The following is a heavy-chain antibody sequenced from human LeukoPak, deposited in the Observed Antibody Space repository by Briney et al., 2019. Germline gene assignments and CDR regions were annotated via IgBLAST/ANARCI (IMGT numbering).Heavy chain of an antibody. CDR2: ISSSSSTI. CDR3: ARDKVDTAMTQGYYYYYYYMDV. D-gene: IGHD5-18*01. J-gene: IGHJ6*03. V-gene: IGHV3-48*01. CDR1: GFTFSSYS. Sequence: PGGSLRLSCAASGFTFSSYSMNWVRQAPGKGLDWVSYISSSSSTIYYADSVKGRFTISRDNAKNSLYLQMNSLRAEDTAVYYCARDKVDTAMTQGYYYYYYYMDVWGKGTTVTVSS.